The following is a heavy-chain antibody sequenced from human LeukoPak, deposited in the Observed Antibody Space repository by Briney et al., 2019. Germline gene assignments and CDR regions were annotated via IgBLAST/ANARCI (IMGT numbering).Heavy chain of an antibody. Sequence: SSQTLSLTCTVSGGSISSGDYYWSWIRQPPGKGLERIGYIYYSGSSYYIPSLKSRVTMSVDTSKNQFSLRPSSVTAADTAVYYCARQIYGDLYYFDYWGQGTLVTVSS. CDR2: IYYSGSS. J-gene: IGHJ4*02. V-gene: IGHV4-30-4*01. D-gene: IGHD4-17*01. CDR3: ARQIYGDLYYFDY. CDR1: GGSISSGDYY.